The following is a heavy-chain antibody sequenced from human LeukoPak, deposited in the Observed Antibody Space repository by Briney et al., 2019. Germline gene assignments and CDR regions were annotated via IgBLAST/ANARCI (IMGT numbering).Heavy chain of an antibody. CDR2: ISYDGSNK. J-gene: IGHJ4*02. CDR1: GFTFSSYG. CDR3: AKATTVGTYFFDY. V-gene: IGHV3-30*18. Sequence: PGGSLRLSCAASGFTFSSYGMHWVRQAPGKGLEWVAVISYDGSNKYYADSVKGRFTISRDNSKNTLYLQMNSLRAEDTAVYYCAKATTVGTYFFDYWGQGTLVTVSS. D-gene: IGHD4-23*01.